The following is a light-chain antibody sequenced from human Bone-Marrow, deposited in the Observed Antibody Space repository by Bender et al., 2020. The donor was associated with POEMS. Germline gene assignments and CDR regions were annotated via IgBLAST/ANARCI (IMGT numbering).Light chain of an antibody. Sequence: QSALTQPASVSESPGQSITVSCTGDNTDLGPHSVVSWYQQHPGKAPKLMIYDVTKRPSGVPDRFSGSKSGNTASLTISGLQAEDEADYYCCSNAGSNSYVFGTGTKVTVL. V-gene: IGLV2-23*02. CDR2: DVT. CDR3: CSNAGSNSYV. CDR1: NTDLGPHSV. J-gene: IGLJ1*01.